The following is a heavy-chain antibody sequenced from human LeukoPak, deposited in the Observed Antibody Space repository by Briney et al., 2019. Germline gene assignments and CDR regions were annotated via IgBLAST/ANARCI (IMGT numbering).Heavy chain of an antibody. V-gene: IGHV4-34*01. CDR2: INHSGST. Sequence: SETLSLTCAASGGSFSGYYWRWIRQAPGKGLEWIGEINHSGSTNYNPSLKSRVTISVDTSKNQFSLKLSSVSDANAAVYYGAGEGGYGDYPFDYWGQGTLVTVSS. CDR3: AGEGGYGDYPFDY. J-gene: IGHJ4*02. CDR1: GGSFSGYY. D-gene: IGHD4-17*01.